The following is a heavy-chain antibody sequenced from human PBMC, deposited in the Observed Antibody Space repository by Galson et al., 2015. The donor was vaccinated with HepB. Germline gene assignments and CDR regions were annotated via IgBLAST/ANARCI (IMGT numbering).Heavy chain of an antibody. J-gene: IGHJ4*02. CDR2: ISGSGGST. D-gene: IGHD6-13*01. Sequence: SLRLSCAASGFTFSSYAMSWVRQAPGKGLEWVSAISGSGGSTYYADSVKGRFTISRDNSKNTLYLQMNSLRAEDTAVYYCAKGPDSSSWYGDYWGQGTLVTVSS. CDR1: GFTFSSYA. CDR3: AKGPDSSSWYGDY. V-gene: IGHV3-23*01.